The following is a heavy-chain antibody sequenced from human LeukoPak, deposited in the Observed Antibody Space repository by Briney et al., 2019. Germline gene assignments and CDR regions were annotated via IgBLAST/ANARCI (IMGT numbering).Heavy chain of an antibody. D-gene: IGHD5-24*01. V-gene: IGHV6-1*01. CDR3: ARGGQGDGYSADEAFDF. J-gene: IGHJ3*01. Sequence: SQTLSLTCAISGDSVSGNSTAYNWIRQSPSRGLEWLGRTYYRSKWYNDYSVSVKSRIIINPDTSKNQLSLQLKSVTPEDTAVYYCARGGQGDGYSADEAFDFWGQGTMVTVSS. CDR1: GDSVSGNSTA. CDR2: TYYRSKWYN.